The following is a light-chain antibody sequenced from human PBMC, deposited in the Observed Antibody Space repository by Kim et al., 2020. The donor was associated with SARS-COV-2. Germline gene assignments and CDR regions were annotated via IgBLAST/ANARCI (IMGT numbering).Light chain of an antibody. J-gene: IGKJ5*01. Sequence: ASVGDRVTITGRASQDIRNDLGWYQQNPGRAPKRLIYGASSLQSGVPSRFSGSGSGTEFTLTISSLQPEDFATYFCLQNNTYPITFGQGTRLEIK. V-gene: IGKV1-17*01. CDR1: QDIRND. CDR3: LQNNTYPIT. CDR2: GAS.